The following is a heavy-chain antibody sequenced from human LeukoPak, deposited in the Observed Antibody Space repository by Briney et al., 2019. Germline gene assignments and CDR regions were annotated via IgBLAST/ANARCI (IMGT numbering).Heavy chain of an antibody. CDR3: ARDCDRSGYYCY. CDR2: ISTYNGNT. V-gene: IGHV1-18*01. J-gene: IGHJ4*02. CDR1: GYTFSDYG. D-gene: IGHD3-22*01. Sequence: ASVKVSCKASGYTFSDYGISWVRQAPGQGLEWMGWISTYNGNTNYAQKLQGRVAINTDTSTSTAYTELRSLRSDDTAVYYCARDCDRSGYYCYWGQGTLVTVSS.